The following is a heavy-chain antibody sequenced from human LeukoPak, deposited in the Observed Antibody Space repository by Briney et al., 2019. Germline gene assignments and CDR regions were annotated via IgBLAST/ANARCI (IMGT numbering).Heavy chain of an antibody. D-gene: IGHD3-22*01. Sequence: APVKVSCKASGYTFTNYYVHWVRQAPGQGLEWMGIIKSTGGGTSYALKFQGRVTMTRDTSTSTAYMELSSLRSEDTAVYYCARDHFDSSGYYYLLGYFEHWGQGTLVTVSS. CDR2: IKSTGGGT. V-gene: IGHV1-46*01. CDR1: GYTFTNYY. CDR3: ARDHFDSSGYYYLLGYFEH. J-gene: IGHJ1*01.